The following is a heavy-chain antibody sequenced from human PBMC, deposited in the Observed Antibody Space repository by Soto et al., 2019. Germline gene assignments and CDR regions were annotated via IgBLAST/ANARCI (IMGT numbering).Heavy chain of an antibody. D-gene: IGHD3-10*01. CDR3: AKLITMVRGVIMDAFYI. V-gene: IGHV3-64*04. CDR1: GFTFSSYA. Sequence: PGGSVRLSCAASGFTFSSYAMHWVRQAQGKGLEYVSVITSNGGNTDYASSVKGRFTISRDNSKKTLYLQMNSLRAEDTAVYYCAKLITMVRGVIMDAFYIRGQRTMVTVS. J-gene: IGHJ3*02. CDR2: ITSNGGNT.